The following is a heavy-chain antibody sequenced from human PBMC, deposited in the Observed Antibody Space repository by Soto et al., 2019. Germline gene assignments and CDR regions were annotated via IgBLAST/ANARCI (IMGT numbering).Heavy chain of an antibody. CDR1: GFTFSSYE. CDR3: ARDGSLGWQNDAFDI. Sequence: GGSLRLSCAASGFTFSSYEMNWVRQAPGKGLEWVSYISSSGSAIYYADSVKGRFTISRDNAKNSLYLQMNSLRAEDTAVYYCARDGSLGWQNDAFDICGQGTMVTVS. D-gene: IGHD2-15*01. J-gene: IGHJ3*02. V-gene: IGHV3-48*03. CDR2: ISSSGSAI.